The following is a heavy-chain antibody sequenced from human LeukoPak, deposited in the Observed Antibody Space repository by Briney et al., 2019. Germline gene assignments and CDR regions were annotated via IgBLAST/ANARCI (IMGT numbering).Heavy chain of an antibody. CDR1: GFTFSDFA. CDR3: ARDIQGSFNY. J-gene: IGHJ4*02. V-gene: IGHV3-23*01. CDR2: ITSTGSNT. Sequence: GGSLRLSCAASGFTFSDFAMSWVRQAPGKGLQWVSSITSTGSNTYYTDSVKGRFTISRDNSKNTLCLQVNRLRAEDTAVFYCARDIQGSFNYWGQGTLVTVSS.